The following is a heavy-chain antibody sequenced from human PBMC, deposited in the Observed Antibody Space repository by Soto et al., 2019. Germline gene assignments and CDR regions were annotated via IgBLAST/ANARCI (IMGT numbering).Heavy chain of an antibody. CDR2: IRSKAYGGTT. Sequence: PGGSLRLSCTASGFTFGDYAMSWFRQAPGKRLEWVGFIRSKAYGGTTEYAASVKGRFTISRDDSKSIAYLQMNSLKTEDTAVYYCTPSGYYTVPYYYYGMDVWGQGTTVTVSS. D-gene: IGHD3-3*01. V-gene: IGHV3-49*03. J-gene: IGHJ6*02. CDR1: GFTFGDYA. CDR3: TPSGYYTVPYYYYGMDV.